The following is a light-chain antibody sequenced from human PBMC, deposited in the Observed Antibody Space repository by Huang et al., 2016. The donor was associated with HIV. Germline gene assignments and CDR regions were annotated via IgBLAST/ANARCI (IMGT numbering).Light chain of an antibody. V-gene: IGKV3-15*01. CDR3: QQYNNWPLT. CDR2: GAS. Sequence: EIVMTQSPATLSVSPGERATLSCRASQSVSNNLAWYQQIPGQAPRLLIYGASTRATGIPARFSGSGSRTEFTLTISSLQSEDFAVDYCQQYNNWPLTFGQGTKVEIK. J-gene: IGKJ1*01. CDR1: QSVSNN.